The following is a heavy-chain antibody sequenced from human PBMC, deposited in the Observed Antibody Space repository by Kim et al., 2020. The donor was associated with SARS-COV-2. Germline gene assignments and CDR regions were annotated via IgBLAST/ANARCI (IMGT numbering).Heavy chain of an antibody. CDR3: ARRPPASGLARPFDN. Sequence: SETLSLTCAVYGGSFSNYYWSWIRQPPGKGLEWIGEINHSGSTNYSPSLNGRVTISVDTSRNQFSLKLSSVTAADTAVYFCARRPPASGLARPFDNWGQGTLVTVSS. V-gene: IGHV4-34*01. CDR2: INHSGST. CDR1: GGSFSNYY. D-gene: IGHD3-10*01. J-gene: IGHJ4*02.